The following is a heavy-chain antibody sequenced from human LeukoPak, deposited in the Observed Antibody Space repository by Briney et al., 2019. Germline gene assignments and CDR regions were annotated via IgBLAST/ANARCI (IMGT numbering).Heavy chain of an antibody. CDR2: IYTSGST. V-gene: IGHV4-61*02. D-gene: IGHD6-13*01. CDR1: GVSISSGSYY. Sequence: SETLSLTCTVSGVSISSGSYYWSWIRQAAGKGLEWIGRIYTSGSTNYNPSLKSRVTISVDTSKNQFSLKLSSVTAADTAVYYRAREAIAAAGTPFDEYYYMDVWGKGTTVTVSS. CDR3: AREAIAAAGTPFDEYYYMDV. J-gene: IGHJ6*03.